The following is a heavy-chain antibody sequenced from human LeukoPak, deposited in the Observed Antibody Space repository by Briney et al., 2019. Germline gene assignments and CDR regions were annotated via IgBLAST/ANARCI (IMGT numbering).Heavy chain of an antibody. D-gene: IGHD3-22*01. Sequence: AGGSLRLSCVASGFTFSSYAMNWVRQAPGKGLEWVSSISSSSSYIYYADSVKGRFTISRDNAKNSLYLQMNSLRAEDTAVYYCASGGVGPDIYYYDSSGYYYGGYWGQGTLVTVSS. CDR3: ASGGVGPDIYYYDSSGYYYGGY. CDR1: GFTFSSYA. J-gene: IGHJ4*02. V-gene: IGHV3-21*01. CDR2: ISSSSSYI.